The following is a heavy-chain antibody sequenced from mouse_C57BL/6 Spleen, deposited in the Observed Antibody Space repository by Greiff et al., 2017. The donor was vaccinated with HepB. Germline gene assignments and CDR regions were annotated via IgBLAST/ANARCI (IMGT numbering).Heavy chain of an antibody. CDR3: ARHGLLWYFDV. Sequence: EVKLMESGGGLVQPGGSLKLSCAASGFTFSDYYMYWVRQTPEKRLEWVAYISNGGGSTYYPDTVKGRFTISRDNAKNTLYLQMSRLKSEDTAMYYCARHGLLWYFDVWGTGTTVTVSS. D-gene: IGHD1-1*01. V-gene: IGHV5-12*01. CDR1: GFTFSDYY. J-gene: IGHJ1*03. CDR2: ISNGGGST.